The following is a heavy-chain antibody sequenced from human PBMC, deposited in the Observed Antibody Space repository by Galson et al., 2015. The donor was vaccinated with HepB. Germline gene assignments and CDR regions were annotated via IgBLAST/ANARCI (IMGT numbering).Heavy chain of an antibody. Sequence: SVKVSCKASGYTFTGYYMHWVRQAPGQGLEWMGWINPNSGGTNYAQKFQGRVTMTRDTSISTAYMELSRLRSDDTAVYYCAGGALPAAFGAKSNDAFDIWGQGTMVTVSS. CDR3: AGGALPAAFGAKSNDAFDI. CDR1: GYTFTGYY. V-gene: IGHV1-2*02. CDR2: INPNSGGT. D-gene: IGHD2-2*01. J-gene: IGHJ3*02.